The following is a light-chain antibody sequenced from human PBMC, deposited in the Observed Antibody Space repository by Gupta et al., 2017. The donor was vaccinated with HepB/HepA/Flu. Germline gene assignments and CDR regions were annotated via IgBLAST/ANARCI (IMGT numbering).Light chain of an antibody. CDR2: DAS. Sequence: IQMTESPSSLSASVGDRVTITCQASQDISNYLNWYQQKPGKAPKLLIYDASNLETGVPSRFSGSGTGTDFTFTISSLQPEDFATYFCQQDDNHPYTFGRGTKLEIK. J-gene: IGKJ4*01. CDR3: QQDDNHPYT. CDR1: QDISNY. V-gene: IGKV1-33*01.